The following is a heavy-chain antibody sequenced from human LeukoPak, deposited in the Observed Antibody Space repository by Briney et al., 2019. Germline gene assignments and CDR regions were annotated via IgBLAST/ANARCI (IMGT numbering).Heavy chain of an antibody. CDR1: GFTFSSYD. D-gene: IGHD2-2*01. Sequence: GGSLRLSCAASGFTFSSYDMSWVRQAPGKGLEWVSDISGSGGSTYYADPVKGRFTISRDNSKTTLYLQMNSLRAGDTAVYYCAKDRHAPGRYCSSTTCFPFDSWGQGTLVTVS. CDR2: ISGSGGST. CDR3: AKDRHAPGRYCSSTTCFPFDS. V-gene: IGHV3-23*01. J-gene: IGHJ5*01.